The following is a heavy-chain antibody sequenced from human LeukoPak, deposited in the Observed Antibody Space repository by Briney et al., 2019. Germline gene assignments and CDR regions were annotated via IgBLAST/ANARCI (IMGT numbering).Heavy chain of an antibody. V-gene: IGHV3-23*01. Sequence: GGSLRLSCAASGFTFSIYAMSWVRQAPGKGLEWVSAISAGGGATYYADSVKGRFTISRDNSKNTLYLQMNSLRAEDTAVYYCARDPLAWYYYDSSGPYAFDIWGQGTMVTVSS. CDR3: ARDPLAWYYYDSSGPYAFDI. CDR1: GFTFSIYA. CDR2: ISAGGGAT. J-gene: IGHJ3*02. D-gene: IGHD3-22*01.